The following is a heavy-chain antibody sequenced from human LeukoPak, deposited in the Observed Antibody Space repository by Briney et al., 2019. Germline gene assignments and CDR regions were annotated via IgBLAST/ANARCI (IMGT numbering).Heavy chain of an antibody. CDR3: ARVAVAGTYFDY. D-gene: IGHD6-19*01. V-gene: IGHV1-69*06. CDR2: IIPIFGTA. CDR1: GGTFSSYA. Sequence: SVKVSCKASGGTFSSYAISWVRQAPGQGLEWMGGIIPIFGTANYAQKFQGRVTITADKSTSTAYMELSSLRSEDTAVYYCARVAVAGTYFDYWGQGTLVTVSS. J-gene: IGHJ4*02.